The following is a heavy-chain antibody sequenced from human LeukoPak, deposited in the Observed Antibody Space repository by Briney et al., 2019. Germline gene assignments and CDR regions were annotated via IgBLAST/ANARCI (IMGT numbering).Heavy chain of an antibody. CDR1: GCTFSSYS. CDR3: ARGAHYMDV. CDR2: ISSSSSYI. J-gene: IGHJ6*03. Sequence: PGGSLRLSCAASGCTFSSYSMNWVRQPPGKGLEWVSSISSSSSYIYYAASVNGRFIVASDNTKSSRYLQTNSLRAEDTAVYYCARGAHYMDVWGKGTTVTVSS. V-gene: IGHV3-21*01.